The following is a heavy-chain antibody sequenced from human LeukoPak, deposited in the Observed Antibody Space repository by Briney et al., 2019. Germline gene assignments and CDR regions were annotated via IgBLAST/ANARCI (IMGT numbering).Heavy chain of an antibody. D-gene: IGHD3-3*01. Sequence: PSETLSLTCAVSGYSINSGYYWGWIRQPPGKGLEWIGSIYHSGSTYYNPSLKSRVTISVDTSKNQFSLKLSSVTAADTAVYYCARQSHYDFWSGYLAYYFDYWGQGTLVTVSS. CDR1: GYSINSGYY. J-gene: IGHJ4*02. CDR3: ARQSHYDFWSGYLAYYFDY. CDR2: IYHSGST. V-gene: IGHV4-38-2*01.